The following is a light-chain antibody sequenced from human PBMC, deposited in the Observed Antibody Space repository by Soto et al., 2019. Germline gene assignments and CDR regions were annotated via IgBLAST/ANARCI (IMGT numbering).Light chain of an antibody. CDR3: HQYNDWPVYT. V-gene: IGKV3-15*01. CDR1: QTVHSN. CDR2: AAA. Sequence: EIVMTQYPDNLSVSPGGRATLSCRASQTVHSNLAWYQHKSGQAPRLLIYAAATRATGIPARISGSGSGTEFTLTISSLQSEDSAVYFCHQYNDWPVYTFGPGTKVEI. J-gene: IGKJ2*01.